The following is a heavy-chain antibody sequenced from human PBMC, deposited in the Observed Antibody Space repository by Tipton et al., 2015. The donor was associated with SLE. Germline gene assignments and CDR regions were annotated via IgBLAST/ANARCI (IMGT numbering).Heavy chain of an antibody. CDR1: GGSISSSSYY. Sequence: GLVKPSETLSLTCSVSGGSISSSSYYWGWIRQPPGKGLEWIGSIYRSGTAYYNPSLKSRVTISIDTSKIHFSLKLTSVTAADSAVYYCARHRIHTHFDPAAGGFDIWGQGTKVTVSS. D-gene: IGHD3-9*01. CDR2: IYRSGTA. CDR3: ARHRIHTHFDPAAGGFDI. J-gene: IGHJ3*02. V-gene: IGHV4-39*07.